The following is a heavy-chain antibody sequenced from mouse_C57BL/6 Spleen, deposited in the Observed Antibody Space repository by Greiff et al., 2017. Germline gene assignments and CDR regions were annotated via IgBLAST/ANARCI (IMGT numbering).Heavy chain of an antibody. V-gene: IGHV1-52*01. CDR3: AREGLDY. J-gene: IGHJ2*01. CDR2: IDPSDSET. D-gene: IGHD3-3*01. CDR1: GYTFTSYW. Sequence: QVQLQQPGAELVRPGSSVKLSCKASGYTFTSYWMHWVKQRPIQGLEWIGNIDPSDSETPYNQKFKDKATLTVDKSSSTAYMQLSSLTSEDSAVYYCAREGLDYWGQGTTLTVSS.